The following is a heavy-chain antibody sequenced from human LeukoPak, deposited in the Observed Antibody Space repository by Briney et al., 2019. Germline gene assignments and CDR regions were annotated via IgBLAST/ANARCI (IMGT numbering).Heavy chain of an antibody. Sequence: SETLSLTCAVYGGSFSGYYWSWIRQPPGKGLEWIGEINHSGSTNYNPSLKSRVTISVDTSKNQFSLKLNSVTAADTAVYYCARGRWHPSVRVDYWGQGTLVTVSS. D-gene: IGHD6-13*01. CDR2: INHSGST. CDR3: ARGRWHPSVRVDY. CDR1: GGSFSGYY. V-gene: IGHV4-34*01. J-gene: IGHJ4*02.